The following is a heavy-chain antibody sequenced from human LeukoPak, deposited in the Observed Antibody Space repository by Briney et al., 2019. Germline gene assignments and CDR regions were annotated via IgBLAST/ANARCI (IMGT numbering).Heavy chain of an antibody. CDR1: GGSISSGGYS. J-gene: IGHJ4*02. V-gene: IGHV4-30-2*01. D-gene: IGHD2-15*01. Sequence: SETLSLTCAVSGGSISSGGYSWSWIRQPPGKGLEWIGYIYHSGSTYYNPSLKSRVTISVDRSKNQFSLKLSSVTAADTAVYYCARGRLGYCSGGSCRPFFDYWGQGTLVTASS. CDR2: IYHSGST. CDR3: ARGRLGYCSGGSCRPFFDY.